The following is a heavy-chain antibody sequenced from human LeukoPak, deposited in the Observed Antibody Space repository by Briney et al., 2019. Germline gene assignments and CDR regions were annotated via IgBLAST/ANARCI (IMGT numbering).Heavy chain of an antibody. D-gene: IGHD1-26*01. J-gene: IGHJ4*02. V-gene: IGHV4-39*01. CDR1: GVSISSTTLY. Sequence: SETLSLTCTVPGVSISSTTLYWGWVRQSPGKGLEWIATIYYSGTTYYNPSLKSRVTISVYTSKNQFSLKLTSVTAADPAIYYSGTTYYNPSLKSRVTISVDTSKNQFSLKLTSVTAADTAIYYCAGAPAGGSDWLSPFDYWGQGTLVTVSS. CDR2: IYYSGTT. CDR3: GTTYYNPSLKSRVTISVDTSKNQFSLKLTSVTAADTAIYYCAGAPAGGSDWLSPFDY.